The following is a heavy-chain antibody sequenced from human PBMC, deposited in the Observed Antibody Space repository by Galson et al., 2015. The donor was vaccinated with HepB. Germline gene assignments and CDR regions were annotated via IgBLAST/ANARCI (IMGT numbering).Heavy chain of an antibody. CDR2: INPSGGST. Sequence: SVKVSCKASGYTFTSYYMHWVRQAPGQGLEWMGVINPSGGSTSYAQKLQGRVTMTRDTSTSTVYMELSNLRSDDTAVYYCAREREEARIQLWLHYWGQGTLVTVSS. CDR1: GYTFTSYY. D-gene: IGHD5-18*01. J-gene: IGHJ4*02. CDR3: AREREEARIQLWLHY. V-gene: IGHV1-46*04.